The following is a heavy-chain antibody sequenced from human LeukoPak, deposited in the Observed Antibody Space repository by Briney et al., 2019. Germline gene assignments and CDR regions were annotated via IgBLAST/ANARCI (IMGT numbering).Heavy chain of an antibody. CDR2: ISTSGGTI. CDR1: GFTFSSYE. Sequence: SGGSLRLSCAASGFTFSSYEMNWVRQAPGKGLEWVSYISTSGGTIYYADSVKGRFTISRDNAKNSLYLQMNSLRAEDTAVYYCARDSYYGGTQDYWGQGTLVTVSS. J-gene: IGHJ4*02. D-gene: IGHD4-23*01. V-gene: IGHV3-48*03. CDR3: ARDSYYGGTQDY.